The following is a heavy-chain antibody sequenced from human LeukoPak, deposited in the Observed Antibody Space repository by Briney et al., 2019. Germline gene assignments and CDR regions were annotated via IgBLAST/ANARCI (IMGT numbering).Heavy chain of an antibody. D-gene: IGHD3-22*01. V-gene: IGHV1-2*02. Sequence: GASVKVSCKASGYTFTAYYMHWVRQAPGQGLEWMGWINPNSGGTNYAQKFQGRVTMTRDTSISTAYMELSRLRSDDTAVCYCARATYYYDSSGYYYGYWGQGTLVTVSS. CDR1: GYTFTAYY. CDR3: ARATYYYDSSGYYYGY. CDR2: INPNSGGT. J-gene: IGHJ4*02.